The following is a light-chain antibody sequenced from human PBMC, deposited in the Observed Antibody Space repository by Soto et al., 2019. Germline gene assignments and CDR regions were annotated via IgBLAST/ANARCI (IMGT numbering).Light chain of an antibody. CDR2: AAS. J-gene: IGKJ1*01. CDR3: QQANNFPWT. V-gene: IGKV1-12*01. Sequence: DIQLTQSPASVSASEGDRVTITCRASQRISSWLAWYQQKPGKAPKLLISAASSLQSGVPSRFSGSGSGTDFTLTISSLQPEDFATYYCQQANNFPWTFGQGTKVDIK. CDR1: QRISSW.